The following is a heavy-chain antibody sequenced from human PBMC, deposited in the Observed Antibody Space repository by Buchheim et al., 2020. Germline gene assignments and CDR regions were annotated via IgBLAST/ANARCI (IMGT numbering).Heavy chain of an antibody. D-gene: IGHD6-25*01. V-gene: IGHV3-74*01. Sequence: EVQLVESGGDLVQPGGSLRLSCAASGFTFSIYWMHWVRQAPGKGLVWVSRIHSDGSSTDYADSVKGRLPISRDNAKNTLYLQMNSLRAEDTAVYYCTNLAGQRGRNYWGQGTL. CDR2: IHSDGSST. J-gene: IGHJ4*02. CDR1: GFTFSIYW. CDR3: TNLAGQRGRNY.